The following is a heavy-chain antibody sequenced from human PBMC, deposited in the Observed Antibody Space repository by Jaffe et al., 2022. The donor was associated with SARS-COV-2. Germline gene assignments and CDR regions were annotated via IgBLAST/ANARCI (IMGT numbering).Heavy chain of an antibody. J-gene: IGHJ4*01. D-gene: IGHD5-12*01. V-gene: IGHV4-39*01. CDR2: IYYTGSA. CDR3: AEIVATSILRSSALDV. Sequence: QLQLQESGPGLVRPSETLSLTCSVSGGSISSRNYYWGWIRQPPGKGLEWIGNIYYTGSAYYNPSLKSRVTISVDTSKNQFSLRLGSVTAADTAVYYCAEIVATSILRSSALDVWGHGTLVTVSS. CDR1: GGSISSRNYY.